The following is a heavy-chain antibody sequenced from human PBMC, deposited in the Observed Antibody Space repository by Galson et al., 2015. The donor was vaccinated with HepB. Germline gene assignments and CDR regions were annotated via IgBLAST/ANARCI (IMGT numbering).Heavy chain of an antibody. D-gene: IGHD3-9*01. J-gene: IGHJ4*02. CDR3: ARDSSYYDILTGYYLGGYFDY. CDR1: GFTFSSYG. CDR2: ISYDGSNK. V-gene: IGHV3-30*03. Sequence: SLRLSCAASGFTFSSYGMHWVRQAPGKGLEWVAVISYDGSNKYHADSVKGRFTISRDNSKNTLYLQMNSLRAEDTAVYYCARDSSYYDILTGYYLGGYFDYWGQGTLVTVSS.